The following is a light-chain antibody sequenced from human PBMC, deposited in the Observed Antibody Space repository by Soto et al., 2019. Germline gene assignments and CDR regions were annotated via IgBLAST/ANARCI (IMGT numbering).Light chain of an antibody. V-gene: IGKV1-5*03. CDR1: QTISSW. CDR3: QHYNSYSEA. J-gene: IGKJ1*01. CDR2: KAS. Sequence: DIQMTQSPSTLSGSVGDRVTITCRASQTISSWLAWYQQKPGKAPKLLIYKASTLKGGVPSRFSGSGSGTEFTLTISSLQPDDFATDYCQHYNSYSEAFGQGTKVELK.